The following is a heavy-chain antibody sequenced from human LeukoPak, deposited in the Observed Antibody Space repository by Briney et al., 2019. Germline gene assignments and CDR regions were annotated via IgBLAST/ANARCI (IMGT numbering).Heavy chain of an antibody. CDR3: ARDRGRLAFDY. CDR1: RFTFSNDW. Sequence: GGSLRLSCAASRFTFSNDWMIWVRQAPGKGLEWVANINQYESEKNYVDSVRGRFTISRDNAKSSLYLHMSSLRAEDTAVYYCARDRGRLAFDYWGQGTLVTVSS. J-gene: IGHJ4*02. V-gene: IGHV3-7*01. CDR2: INQYESEK.